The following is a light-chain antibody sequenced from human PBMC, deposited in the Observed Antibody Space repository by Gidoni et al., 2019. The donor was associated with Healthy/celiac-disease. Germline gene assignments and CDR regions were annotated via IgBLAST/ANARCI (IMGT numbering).Light chain of an antibody. CDR1: NIGSKS. CDR2: DSS. J-gene: IGLJ2*01. Sequence: SYVRPQPPSVSVPPGQTARITCGGNNIGSKSVHWYQQKPGQAPVLVVYDSSDRPSGIPERFSGSNSGNTATLTISRVEAGDEADYYCQVWDSSSDHVVFGGGTKLTVL. CDR3: QVWDSSSDHVV. V-gene: IGLV3-21*02.